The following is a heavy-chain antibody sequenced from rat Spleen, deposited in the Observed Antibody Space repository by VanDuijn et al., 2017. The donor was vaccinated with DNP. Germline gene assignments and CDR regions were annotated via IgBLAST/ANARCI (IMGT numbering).Heavy chain of an antibody. CDR1: RFSLTTNA. V-gene: IGHV2S12*01. J-gene: IGHJ2*01. D-gene: IGHD1-3*01. CDR2: ISSGGKT. Sequence: LSQTLSLTRAVSRFSLTTNAVSWVRQPPAKGMEWIAAISSGGKTNYNSALKSRLSISRDTSKSHVFLRMNSLQTEDTAIYFCTREREPNNYPFYFDCWGQGVMVTVSS. CDR3: TREREPNNYPFYFDC.